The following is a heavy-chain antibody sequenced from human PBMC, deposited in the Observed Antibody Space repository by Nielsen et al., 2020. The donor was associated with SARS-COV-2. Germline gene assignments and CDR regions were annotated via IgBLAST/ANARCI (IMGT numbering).Heavy chain of an antibody. J-gene: IGHJ3*02. CDR3: AGGSGSYYNPVLDAFDI. CDR1: GYRFTSYW. V-gene: IGHV5-51*01. Sequence: GESLKISCKGSGYRFTSYWIGWVRQMPGKGLEWMGIIYPGDSDTRYSPSFQGQVTISADKSISTAYLQWSSLKASDTAMYYCAGGSGSYYNPVLDAFDIWGQGTMVTVSS. CDR2: IYPGDSDT. D-gene: IGHD3-10*01.